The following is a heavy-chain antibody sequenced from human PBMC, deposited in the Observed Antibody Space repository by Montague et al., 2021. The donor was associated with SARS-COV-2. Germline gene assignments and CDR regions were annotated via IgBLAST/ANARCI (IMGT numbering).Heavy chain of an antibody. Sequence: SLRLSCAASGFTLDDYAMHWVRQAPGKGLEWVSGISWKSGSIAYADSVKGRFTISRDNAKNSLYLQMNSLRAEDTALYYCAKVMREDYYDSSGSPDAFDXWGQGTMVTVSS. D-gene: IGHD3-22*01. CDR1: GFTLDDYA. V-gene: IGHV3-9*01. CDR2: ISWKSGSI. J-gene: IGHJ3*02. CDR3: AKVMREDYYDSSGSPDAFDX.